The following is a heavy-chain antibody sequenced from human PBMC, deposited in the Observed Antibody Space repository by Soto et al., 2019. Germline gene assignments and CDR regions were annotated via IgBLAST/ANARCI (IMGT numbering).Heavy chain of an antibody. J-gene: IGHJ4*02. Sequence: SETLSLTCTVSGDSITGGGYYWNWVRQLPGKGLEWIGCVYYTGTTYYNPSLKSRITISIDSSKNQFSLTLSSVTAADTALYICARGAPRGRGVPTYLHYWGQGTLVTVS. CDR1: GDSITGGGYY. CDR3: ARGAPRGRGVPTYLHY. D-gene: IGHD3-10*01. V-gene: IGHV4-31*03. CDR2: VYYTGTT.